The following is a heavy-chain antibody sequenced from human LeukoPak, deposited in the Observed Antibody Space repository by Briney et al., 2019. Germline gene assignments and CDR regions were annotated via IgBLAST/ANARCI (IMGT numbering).Heavy chain of an antibody. CDR3: ARQIVVVPAALPKNWYFDL. V-gene: IGHV4-4*07. CDR2: IYTSGST. J-gene: IGHJ2*01. CDR1: GGSISSYY. Sequence: SETLSLTCTVSGGSISSYYWSWIRQPAGKGLEWIGRIYTSGSTNYNPSLKSRVTMSVDTSKNQFSLKLSSVTTADTAVYYCARQIVVVPAALPKNWYFDLWGRGTLVTVSS. D-gene: IGHD2-2*01.